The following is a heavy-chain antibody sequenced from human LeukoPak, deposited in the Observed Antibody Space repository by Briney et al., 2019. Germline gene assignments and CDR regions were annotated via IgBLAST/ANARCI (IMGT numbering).Heavy chain of an antibody. CDR2: ISYDGSNE. J-gene: IGHJ4*02. D-gene: IGHD3-3*01. Sequence: GGSLRLSCAASGFTFSSYVMHWVRQAPGKGLEWVAIISYDGSNEYYADSVKGRFTISRDNSKNTLYLQMNSLRAEDTAVYYCAKSTFGVGLGGDYWGQGTLVTVSS. CDR3: AKSTFGVGLGGDY. CDR1: GFTFSSYV. V-gene: IGHV3-30*04.